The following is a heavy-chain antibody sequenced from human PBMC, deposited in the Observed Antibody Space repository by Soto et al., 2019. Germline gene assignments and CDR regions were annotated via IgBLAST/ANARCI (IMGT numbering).Heavy chain of an antibody. V-gene: IGHV3-33*01. CDR3: ATTGPY. CDR1: GFTFSSYG. CDR2: IWFDGSNK. J-gene: IGHJ4*02. Sequence: GGSLRLSCAASGFTFSSYGMHWVRQAPGKGLEWVAVIWFDGSNKFYADSVKGRFTISRDNSKDTVSLQMNSLRDEDSAAYYCATTGPYWGQGTLVTVSS.